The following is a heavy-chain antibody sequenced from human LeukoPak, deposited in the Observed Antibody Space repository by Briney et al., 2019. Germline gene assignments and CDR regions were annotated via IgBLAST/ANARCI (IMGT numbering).Heavy chain of an antibody. Sequence: NPSETLSLTCAVYGGSFSGYYWSWIRQPPGKGLEWIGEINHSGSTNYNPSLKSRVTISVDTSKNQFSLKLSSVTAADTAVYYCARRIVATARFYWGQGTLVTVSS. CDR2: INHSGST. V-gene: IGHV4-34*01. CDR3: ARRIVATARFY. CDR1: GGSFSGYY. J-gene: IGHJ4*02. D-gene: IGHD5-12*01.